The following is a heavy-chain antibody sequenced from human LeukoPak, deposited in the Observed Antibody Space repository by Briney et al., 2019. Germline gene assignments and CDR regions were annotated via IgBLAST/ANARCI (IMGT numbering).Heavy chain of an antibody. CDR1: GFTFSSYS. CDR3: ARDHGHYTSMGAFDI. V-gene: IGHV3-48*04. CDR2: ISSSGSTI. Sequence: GGSLRLSCAASGFTFSSYSMNWFRQAPGKGLEWVSYISSSGSTIYYADSVKGRFTISRDNAKNSLYLQMNSLRAEDTAVYYCARDHGHYTSMGAFDIWGQGTMVTVSS. J-gene: IGHJ3*02. D-gene: IGHD4-11*01.